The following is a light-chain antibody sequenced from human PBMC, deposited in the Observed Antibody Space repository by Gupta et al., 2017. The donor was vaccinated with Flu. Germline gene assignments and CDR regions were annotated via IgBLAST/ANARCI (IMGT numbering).Light chain of an antibody. CDR1: SSNVGKNF. Sequence: QSLLTQPPSASGTPGQRASISCSGGSSNVGKNFVNWFQHLPGTAPRLLIHKNNDRPPGVPDRFSGSKYGTSASLAISGLRSEDEADYFCATWDDRRNGFVFGAGTTVTVL. CDR2: KNN. J-gene: IGLJ1*01. CDR3: ATWDDRRNGFV. V-gene: IGLV1-44*01.